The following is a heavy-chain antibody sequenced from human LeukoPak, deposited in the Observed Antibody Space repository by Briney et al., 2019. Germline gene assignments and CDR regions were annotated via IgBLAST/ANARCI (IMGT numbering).Heavy chain of an antibody. CDR2: IYPGDSDT. CDR1: GSIFTSYW. V-gene: IGHV5-51*01. Sequence: GASLQISCKGSGSIFTSYWIGWVRQLPGKGLEWMGIIYPGDSDTRYSPSFQGQVTISADKSISTAYLQWSSLKASDTAMYYCARHYCSSTSCYGPLVAPFDYWGQGTLVTVSS. D-gene: IGHD2-2*01. CDR3: ARHYCSSTSCYGPLVAPFDY. J-gene: IGHJ4*02.